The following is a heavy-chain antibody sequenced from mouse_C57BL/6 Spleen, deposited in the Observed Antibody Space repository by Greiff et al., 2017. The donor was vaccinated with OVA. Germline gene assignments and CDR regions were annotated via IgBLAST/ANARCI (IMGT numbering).Heavy chain of an antibody. CDR3: ARYGDYNNYGADYYAMDY. CDR2: INPSSGYT. D-gene: IGHD2-5*01. Sequence: VKLQESGAELAKPGASVKLSCKASGYTFTSYWMHWVKQRPGQGLEWIGYINPSSGYTKYNQKFKDKATLTADKSSSTAYMQLSSLTYEDSAVYYCARYGDYNNYGADYYAMDYWGQGTSVTVSS. J-gene: IGHJ4*01. V-gene: IGHV1-7*01. CDR1: GYTFTSYW.